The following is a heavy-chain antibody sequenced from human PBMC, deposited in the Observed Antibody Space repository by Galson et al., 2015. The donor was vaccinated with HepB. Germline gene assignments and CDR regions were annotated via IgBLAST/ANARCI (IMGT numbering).Heavy chain of an antibody. V-gene: IGHV4-34*01. CDR1: GGSLSGDY. CDR3: ASHCIRTRCFFGFNI. Sequence: ETLSLTCAASGGSLSGDYWSWIRQPPGKGLGWIGQIHRTGATNYNPSLKSRVTISWDTSQNQFSLKLYSVTAADTAVYYCASHCIRTRCFFGFNIWGQGTVVTVSS. J-gene: IGHJ3*02. D-gene: IGHD2-2*01. CDR2: IHRTGAT.